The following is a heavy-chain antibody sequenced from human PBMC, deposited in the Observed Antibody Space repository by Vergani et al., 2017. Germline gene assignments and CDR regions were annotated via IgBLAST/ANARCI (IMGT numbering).Heavy chain of an antibody. CDR3: ARPDAYCSSTSCFDY. Sequence: QVQLVQSGAAVKKPGASVTVSCKASGYTFTSYGISWVRQAPGQGLEWMGWISAYNGNTNYAQKLQGRVTMTTDTSTSTAYMELRSLRSDDTAVYYCARPDAYCSSTSCFDYWGQGTLVTVSS. J-gene: IGHJ4*02. D-gene: IGHD2-2*01. CDR2: ISAYNGNT. V-gene: IGHV1-18*01. CDR1: GYTFTSYG.